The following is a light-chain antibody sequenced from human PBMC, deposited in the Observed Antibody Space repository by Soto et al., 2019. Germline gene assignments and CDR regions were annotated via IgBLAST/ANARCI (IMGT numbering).Light chain of an antibody. Sequence: DIVMTQTPLSLSVTPGQPASISCKSSQSLLHSDGKTYLYWYLQKPRQPPQLLIQEAYNRFSGVPDRFSGSASGTDFTLKISRVEAEDVGVYYCMQSIELPPFTFGPGTKVDIK. V-gene: IGKV2D-29*01. CDR1: QSLLHSDGKTY. J-gene: IGKJ3*01. CDR3: MQSIELPPFT. CDR2: EAY.